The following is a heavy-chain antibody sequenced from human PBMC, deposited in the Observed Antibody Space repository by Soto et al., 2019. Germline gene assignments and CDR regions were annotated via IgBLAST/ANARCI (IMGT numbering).Heavy chain of an antibody. CDR3: AKDRSTMRWFDH. V-gene: IGHV4-4*07. Sequence: QVRLQESGPGLVKPSETLSLTCAVSGASVRSYHWSWIRQAAGKGLEWIGRVQMSGTTNYTPSLKTRVTMSLDTSKNEVSLRMISVTAADTAVYFCAKDRSTMRWFDHWGQGILVTVSS. J-gene: IGHJ5*02. CDR1: GASVRSYH. CDR2: VQMSGTT. D-gene: IGHD1-1*01.